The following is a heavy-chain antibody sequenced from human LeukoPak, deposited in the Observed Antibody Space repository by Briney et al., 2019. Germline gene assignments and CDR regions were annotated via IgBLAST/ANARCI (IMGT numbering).Heavy chain of an antibody. D-gene: IGHD3-9*01. CDR1: GGSLNSPNYY. CDR2: IYYSGST. V-gene: IGHV4-61*05. J-gene: IGHJ5*02. CDR3: ARLDDILTGYHP. Sequence: SETLSLTCIVSGGSLNSPNYYWGWIHQPPGKGLEWIGYIYYSGSTNYNPSLKSRVTISVDTSKNQFSLKLSSVTAADTAVYYCARLDDILTGYHPWGQGTLVTVSS.